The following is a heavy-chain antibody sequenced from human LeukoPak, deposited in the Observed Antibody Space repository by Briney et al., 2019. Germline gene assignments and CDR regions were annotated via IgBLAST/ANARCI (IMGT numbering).Heavy chain of an antibody. J-gene: IGHJ4*02. CDR3: ARDRSYSYFDY. D-gene: IGHD1-26*01. V-gene: IGHV3-30-3*01. CDR2: ISYDGSNK. Sequence: GGPLRLSCAASGFTFSSYAMHWVRQAPGKGLEWVAVISYDGSNKYYADSVKGRFTISRDNSKNTLYLQMNSLRAEDTAVYYCARDRSYSYFDYWGQGTLVTVSS. CDR1: GFTFSSYA.